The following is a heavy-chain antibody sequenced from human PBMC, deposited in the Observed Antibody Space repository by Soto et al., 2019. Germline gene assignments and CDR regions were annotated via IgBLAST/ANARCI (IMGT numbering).Heavy chain of an antibody. J-gene: IGHJ4*02. CDR1: GFTFSSYA. D-gene: IGHD2-21*01. CDR2: ISGSGGST. Sequence: PGGSLRLSCAASGFTFSSYAMSWVRQAPGKGLEWVSAISGSGGSTYYADSVKGRFTISRDNSKNTLYLQMNSLRAEDTAVYYCAIMTFLNSAQSLDYWGQGTLVTVYS. V-gene: IGHV3-23*01. CDR3: AIMTFLNSAQSLDY.